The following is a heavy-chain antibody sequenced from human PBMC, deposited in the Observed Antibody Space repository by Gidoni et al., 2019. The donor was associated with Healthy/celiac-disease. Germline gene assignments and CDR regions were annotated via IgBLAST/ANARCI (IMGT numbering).Heavy chain of an antibody. J-gene: IGHJ4*02. Sequence: QVQLVESGGGLVKPGGSLRLSCAASGFTFSDYYMRWIRQAPGKGLEWVSYISSSGSTIYYADSVKGRFTISRDNAKNSLYLQMNSLRAEDTAVYYCATTYYDYVWGSYRYNYFDYWGQGTLVTVSS. CDR2: ISSSGSTI. CDR1: GFTFSDYY. D-gene: IGHD3-16*02. V-gene: IGHV3-11*01. CDR3: ATTYYDYVWGSYRYNYFDY.